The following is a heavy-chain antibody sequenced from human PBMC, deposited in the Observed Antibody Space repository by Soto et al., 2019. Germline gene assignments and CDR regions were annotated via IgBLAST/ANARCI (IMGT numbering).Heavy chain of an antibody. CDR3: ARLVTVAGFDY. CDR2: INHSGST. Sequence: SETLSLTCAVYGGSFRGYYWSWLRQPPGKGLEWIGEINHSGSTNYNPSLKSRVTISVDTSKNQFSLKLSSVTAADTGVYYCARLVTVAGFDYWGQGTLVTVSS. J-gene: IGHJ4*02. CDR1: GGSFRGYY. V-gene: IGHV4-34*01. D-gene: IGHD6-19*01.